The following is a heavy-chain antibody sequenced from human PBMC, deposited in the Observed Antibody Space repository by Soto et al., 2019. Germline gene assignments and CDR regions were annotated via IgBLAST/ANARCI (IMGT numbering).Heavy chain of an antibody. CDR1: GFSFSYYY. V-gene: IGHV3-11*01. J-gene: IGHJ4*02. D-gene: IGHD2-15*01. CDR2: ISGTGDTI. Sequence: PGGSLRLSCSASGFSFSYYYMSWIRQSPGQGLEWVSYISGTGDTIYYADSVKGRFTIYRDNAKNLLYLQMNSLRAEDTAVYYCADCSGGSCFSNYWGQGTLGTVSS. CDR3: ADCSGGSCFSNY.